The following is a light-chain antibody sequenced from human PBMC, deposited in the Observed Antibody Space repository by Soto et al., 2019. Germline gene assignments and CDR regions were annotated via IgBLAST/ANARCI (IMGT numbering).Light chain of an antibody. CDR3: GADHGGGSNFVYV. Sequence: QPVLTQPPSASASLGASVTLTCTLSSGYSNYKVDWYQQRPGKGPRFVMRVGTGGTVGSKGDGIPDRFSVLGSGLNRYLTINNIQEEDESDYYCGADHGGGSNFVYVFGTGTKLTVL. J-gene: IGLJ1*01. CDR2: VGTGGTVG. CDR1: SGYSNYK. V-gene: IGLV9-49*01.